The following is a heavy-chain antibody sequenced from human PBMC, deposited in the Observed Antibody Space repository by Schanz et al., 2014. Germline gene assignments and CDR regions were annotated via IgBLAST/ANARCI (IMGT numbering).Heavy chain of an antibody. CDR3: ATGPHIVVAFDY. J-gene: IGHJ4*02. V-gene: IGHV1-24*01. D-gene: IGHD2-21*01. CDR2: FDPKKGEA. Sequence: QLMQSGSEVRKPGASVKVSCKASGYTFTSYGITWVRQAPGQGLEWMGGFDPKKGEAIYAQKFQGRVTMTEDTSTGTAYMELRSLTSEDTAVYYCATGPHIVVAFDYWGQGTLVTVSS. CDR1: GYTFTSYG.